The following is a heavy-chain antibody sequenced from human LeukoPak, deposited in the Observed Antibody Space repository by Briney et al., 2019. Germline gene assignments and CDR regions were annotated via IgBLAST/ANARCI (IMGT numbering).Heavy chain of an antibody. J-gene: IGHJ6*03. V-gene: IGHV1-2*02. D-gene: IGHD6-19*01. Sequence: GASVKVSCKASGYTFTGYYMHWVRQAPGQGLEWMGWINPNSGGTNYAQKFQGRVTMTRDTSISTAYMELSRLRSDDTAVYYCARDFGYGSGWYARYYYYMDVWGKGTTVTISS. CDR1: GYTFTGYY. CDR3: ARDFGYGSGWYARYYYYMDV. CDR2: INPNSGGT.